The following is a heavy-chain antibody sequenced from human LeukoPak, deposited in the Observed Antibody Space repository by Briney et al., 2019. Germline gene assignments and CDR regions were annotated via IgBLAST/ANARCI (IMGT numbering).Heavy chain of an antibody. CDR2: ISAYNGNT. J-gene: IGHJ3*02. Sequence: ASVKVSCKASGYTFTSYGISWVRQAPGQGLEWMGWISAYNGNTNYAQKLQGRVTMTTDTSTSTAYMELRSLRSDDTAVYYCARSDWVTIKGAFDIWGQGTMVTVSS. CDR3: ARSDWVTIKGAFDI. D-gene: IGHD3-9*01. CDR1: GYTFTSYG. V-gene: IGHV1-18*01.